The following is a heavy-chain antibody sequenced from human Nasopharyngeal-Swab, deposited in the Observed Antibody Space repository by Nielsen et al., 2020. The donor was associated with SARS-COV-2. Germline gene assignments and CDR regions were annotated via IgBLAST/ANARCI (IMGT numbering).Heavy chain of an antibody. V-gene: IGHV1-24*01. CDR3: ARVPTNYYMDV. D-gene: IGHD1-26*01. CDR1: GYTLTELS. CDR2: FDPEDGET. Sequence: ASVKVSCKVSGYTLTELSMHWVRQAPGKGLEWMGGFDPEDGETIYAQKFQGRVTITRDTSASTAYMELSSLRSEDTAVYYCARVPTNYYMDVWGKGTTVTVSS. J-gene: IGHJ6*03.